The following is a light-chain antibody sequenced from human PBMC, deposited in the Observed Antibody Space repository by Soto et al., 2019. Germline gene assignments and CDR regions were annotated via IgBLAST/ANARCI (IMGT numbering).Light chain of an antibody. Sequence: QSVLTQPPSASGSPGQSVTISCTGTSSDVGGYNCVSWYQQHPGKAPKLMIYEVSKRPSGVPDRFSGSKSGNTASLAVSGLQAEDEAYYYCSSYAGSNNLVFGGGTKLTVL. CDR3: SSYAGSNNLV. CDR1: SSDVGGYNC. V-gene: IGLV2-8*01. CDR2: EVS. J-gene: IGLJ3*02.